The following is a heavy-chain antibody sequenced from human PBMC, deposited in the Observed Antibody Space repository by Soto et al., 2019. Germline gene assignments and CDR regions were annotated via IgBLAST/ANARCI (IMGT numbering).Heavy chain of an antibody. CDR2: IIHSLGIA. Sequence: QVQLVQSGAEVKKPGSSVKVSCKASGGTFSSYTISWVRQAPGQGLEWMGRIIHSLGIANYAQKFQVRVTITADKSTSTAYMELSSLRSEDTAVYYCARDGGPGAGGSDYWGQGTLVTGSS. D-gene: IGHD3-16*01. CDR3: ARDGGPGAGGSDY. J-gene: IGHJ4*02. V-gene: IGHV1-69*08. CDR1: GGTFSSYT.